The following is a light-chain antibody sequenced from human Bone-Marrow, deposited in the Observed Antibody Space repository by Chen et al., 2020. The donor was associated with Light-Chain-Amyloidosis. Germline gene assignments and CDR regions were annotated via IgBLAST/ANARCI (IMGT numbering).Light chain of an antibody. Sequence: QSALTQPPSTSGTPGQRVTIACSGSTSNIGTYTVNWYRQVPGTAPRLLIQSDNQRPSGVPDRFSGSKSGTSASLAISWLQSEDEADYYCAAWDDSLNGVVFGGGTKLTVL. V-gene: IGLV1-44*01. J-gene: IGLJ2*01. CDR1: TSNIGTYT. CDR3: AAWDDSLNGVV. CDR2: SDN.